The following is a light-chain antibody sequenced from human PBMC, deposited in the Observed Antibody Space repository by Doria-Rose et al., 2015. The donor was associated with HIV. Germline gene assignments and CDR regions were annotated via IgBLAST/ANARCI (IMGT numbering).Light chain of an antibody. J-gene: IGKJ4*01. CDR3: QSYNSASLT. Sequence: TQSPSSLSASVGDRVTITCRASQGISNFLAWYQQKPGRVPKLLIYAASTLQSGVPSRFSGSGSGTDFSLTISTLQPEDVAIYYCQSYNSASLTCGGGRKVEI. V-gene: IGKV1-27*01. CDR1: QGISNF. CDR2: AAS.